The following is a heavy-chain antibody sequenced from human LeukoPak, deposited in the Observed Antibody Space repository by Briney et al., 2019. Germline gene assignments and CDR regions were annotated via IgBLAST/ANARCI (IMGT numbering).Heavy chain of an antibody. Sequence: PSDTLSPTCTVSGYSISSGGYYWSWIRQHPGKGLEWIGYIYYSGSTYYKPSLKSRVTISVDTSNNQFSLKLSSVTAADTAVYYCARSITLDAFDIWGQGTMVTVSS. V-gene: IGHV4-31*03. D-gene: IGHD2/OR15-2a*01. CDR1: GYSISSGGYY. CDR3: ARSITLDAFDI. CDR2: IYYSGST. J-gene: IGHJ3*02.